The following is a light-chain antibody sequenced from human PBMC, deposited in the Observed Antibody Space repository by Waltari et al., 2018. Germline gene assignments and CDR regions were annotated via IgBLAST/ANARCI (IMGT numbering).Light chain of an antibody. CDR1: SSAVASSNP. CDR3: SSYTSSSMVV. V-gene: IGLV2-18*02. J-gene: IGLJ2*01. Sequence: QSALTPPPSVSGSPGQSVTISCTGTSSAVASSNPVSWYQQPPGTAPKLMIYEVRNRPSGVPDRFSGSKSGNTASLTISGLQAEDEADYYCSSYTSSSMVVFGGGTKLTVL. CDR2: EVR.